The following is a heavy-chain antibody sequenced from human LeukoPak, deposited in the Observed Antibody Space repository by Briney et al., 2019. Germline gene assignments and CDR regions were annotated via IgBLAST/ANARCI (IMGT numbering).Heavy chain of an antibody. D-gene: IGHD4-17*01. CDR3: ARVVRTAFDY. V-gene: IGHV3-53*01. CDR1: DLPVSINY. J-gene: IGHJ4*02. Sequence: GGSLRLSCAASDLPVSINYMTWVRQAPGKGLEWVSVIYSGGTTFYADSVKGRFTISRDNSKNTPYLQMTSLRAEDTAVYYCARVVRTAFDYWGQGTLVTVSS. CDR2: IYSGGTT.